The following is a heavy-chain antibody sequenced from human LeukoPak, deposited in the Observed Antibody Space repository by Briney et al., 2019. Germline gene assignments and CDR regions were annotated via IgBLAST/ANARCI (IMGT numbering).Heavy chain of an antibody. J-gene: IGHJ6*02. CDR3: ARVRTNYDSSGYYRYYYYYGMDV. Sequence: GGSLRLSCAAPGFTFRSYWMYWVRQAPGKGLGWVSRIIVDGGSTSYADSVKGRFTISRDNAKNTLYLQMNSLRAEDTAVYYCARVRTNYDSSGYYRYYYYYGMDVWGQGTTVTVSS. CDR1: GFTFRSYW. CDR2: IIVDGGST. V-gene: IGHV3-74*01. D-gene: IGHD3-22*01.